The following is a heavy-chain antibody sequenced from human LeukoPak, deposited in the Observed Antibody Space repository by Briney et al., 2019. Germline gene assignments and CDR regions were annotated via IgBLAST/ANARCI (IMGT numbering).Heavy chain of an antibody. J-gene: IGHJ1*01. CDR2: INHSGST. CDR3: ARNYLYYYKAEYFQH. V-gene: IGHV4-34*01. Sequence: PSETLSLTCAVYGGSFSGYYWSWIRQPPGKGLHCIGEINHSGSTNYNPSLKSRVTISVDTSKNQFSLKLSSVTAADTAVYYCARNYLYYYKAEYFQHWGQGTLVTVSS. CDR1: GGSFSGYY. D-gene: IGHD3-10*01.